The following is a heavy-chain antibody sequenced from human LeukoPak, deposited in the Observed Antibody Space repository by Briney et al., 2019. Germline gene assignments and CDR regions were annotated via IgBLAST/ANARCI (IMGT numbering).Heavy chain of an antibody. D-gene: IGHD1-14*01. V-gene: IGHV3-7*01. CDR2: INQGGSDK. CDR3: TRDRSRAEDD. J-gene: IGHJ4*02. CDR1: GFTFSGHW. Sequence: GGSLRLSCAASGFTFSGHWMSWVRQAPGKGLEWVANINQGGSDKYYVDSVKGRYTISRDNANNLLYLQMNSLRGEDTAVYYCTRDRSRAEDDWGQGTLVTVSS.